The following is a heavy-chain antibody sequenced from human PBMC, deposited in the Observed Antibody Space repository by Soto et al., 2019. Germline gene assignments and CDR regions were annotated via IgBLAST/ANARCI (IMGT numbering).Heavy chain of an antibody. D-gene: IGHD6-13*01. CDR2: ISYDGSNK. CDR3: AKEGYSSSWYRPYYYYGMDV. CDR1: GFTFGSYG. V-gene: IGHV3-30*18. Sequence: PGGSLRLSCAASGFTFGSYGMHWVRQAPGKGLEWVAVISYDGSNKYYADSVKGRFTISRDNSKNTLYLQMNSLRAEDTAVYYCAKEGYSSSWYRPYYYYGMDVWGQGTTVTVSS. J-gene: IGHJ6*02.